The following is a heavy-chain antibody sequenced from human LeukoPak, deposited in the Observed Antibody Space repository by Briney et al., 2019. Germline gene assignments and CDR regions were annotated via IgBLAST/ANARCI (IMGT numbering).Heavy chain of an antibody. V-gene: IGHV1-18*01. CDR2: MSYYNANT. Sequence: ASVRPSCKLSGYTFTSYGISWVRQPPGHGLESMGWMSYYNANTNHAQMLEGRVTMNTDTSTSTVYMELRSLRSDDTAVYYCARDEGATVDYWVQGTLATVSS. CDR3: ARDEGATVDY. J-gene: IGHJ4*02. D-gene: IGHD1-26*01. CDR1: GYTFTSYG.